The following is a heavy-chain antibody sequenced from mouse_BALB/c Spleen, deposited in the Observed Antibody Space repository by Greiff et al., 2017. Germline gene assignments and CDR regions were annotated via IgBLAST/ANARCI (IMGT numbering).Heavy chain of an antibody. CDR2: ISSGGSYT. J-gene: IGHJ3*01. Sequence: DVMLVESGGGLVKPGGSLKLSCAASGFTFSSYAMSWVRQTPEKRLEWVATISSGGSYTYYPDSVKGRFTISRDNAKNTLYLQMSSLRSEDTAMYYCARDGNYPAWFAYWGQGTLVTVSA. V-gene: IGHV5-9-1*01. CDR3: ARDGNYPAWFAY. CDR1: GFTFSSYA. D-gene: IGHD2-1*01.